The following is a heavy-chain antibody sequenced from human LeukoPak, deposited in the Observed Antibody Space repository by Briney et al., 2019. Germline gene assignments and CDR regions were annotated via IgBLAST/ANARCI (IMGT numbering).Heavy chain of an antibody. Sequence: GGSLRLSCAASGFTFSSYAMSWVRQAPGKGLEWVSAISGSGGSTYYADSVKGRFTISRDNSKNTLYLQMNSLRAEDTAVYYCAKAGRVVVALPDYFDYWGQGTLVTVSS. CDR1: GFTFSSYA. V-gene: IGHV3-23*01. J-gene: IGHJ4*02. CDR2: ISGSGGST. CDR3: AKAGRVVVALPDYFDY. D-gene: IGHD2-15*01.